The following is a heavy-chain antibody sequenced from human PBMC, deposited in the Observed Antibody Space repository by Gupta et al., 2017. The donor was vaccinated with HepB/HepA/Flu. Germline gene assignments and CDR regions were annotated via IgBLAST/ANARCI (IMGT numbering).Heavy chain of an antibody. CDR3: AKIYCYKHCDSGAWYFES. J-gene: IGHJ4*02. CDR2: MKPDGTQK. D-gene: IGHD1-26*01. Sequence: ELQVVESGGGLVQPGGSLRLSCAASGSAFSTYWMTWVRQAPGKGLEWMVSMKPDGTQKDYVDSVKGRFTISRDNAKNSVYLQMDSLRVEDTAVYYCAKIYCYKHCDSGAWYFESWGQGAQVTVSS. V-gene: IGHV3-7*01. CDR1: GSAFSTYW.